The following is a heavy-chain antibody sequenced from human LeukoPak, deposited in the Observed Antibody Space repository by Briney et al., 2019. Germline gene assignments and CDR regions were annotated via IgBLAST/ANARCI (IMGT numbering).Heavy chain of an antibody. Sequence: GASVKVSCKVSGYTLTELSMHWERQAPGKGLEWMGGFDPEDGETIYAQKFQGRVTMTEDTSTDTAYMELSSLRSEDTAVYYCATAGYSSSWYNYYYYGMDVWGQGTTVTVSS. D-gene: IGHD6-13*01. CDR2: FDPEDGET. J-gene: IGHJ6*02. V-gene: IGHV1-24*01. CDR1: GYTLTELS. CDR3: ATAGYSSSWYNYYYYGMDV.